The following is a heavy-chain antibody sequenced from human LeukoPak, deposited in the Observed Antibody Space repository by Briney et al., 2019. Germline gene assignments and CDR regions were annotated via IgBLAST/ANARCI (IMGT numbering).Heavy chain of an antibody. CDR3: ARLEGILTGYHIFDY. J-gene: IGHJ4*02. Sequence: GGSLRLSCAASGFTFSDYYMSWIRQAPGKGLEWLSYISGDSSTIYYADSVKGRFTISRDNAKSSLYLQMNSLRAEDTAIYYCARLEGILTGYHIFDYWGQGTLVTVSS. D-gene: IGHD3-9*01. CDR2: ISGDSSTI. CDR1: GFTFSDYY. V-gene: IGHV3-11*01.